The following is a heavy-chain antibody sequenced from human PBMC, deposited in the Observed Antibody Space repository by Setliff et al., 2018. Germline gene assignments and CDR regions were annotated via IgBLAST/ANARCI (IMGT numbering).Heavy chain of an antibody. CDR3: ARGGSTIASRPDLVYFDS. Sequence: SETLSLTCAVYGGSFSDYYWSWIRQSPGKGLEWIGEINHSGSTNCNPSLKTRVTISVDTSKNQFSLTLSSVTAADTAVYYCARGGSTIASRPDLVYFDSWGRGALVTVS. CDR1: GGSFSDYY. D-gene: IGHD6-6*01. J-gene: IGHJ4*02. V-gene: IGHV4-34*01. CDR2: INHSGST.